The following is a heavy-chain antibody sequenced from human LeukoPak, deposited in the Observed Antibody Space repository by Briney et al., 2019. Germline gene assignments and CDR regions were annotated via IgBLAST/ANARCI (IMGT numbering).Heavy chain of an antibody. Sequence: GGSLRLSCAASGFTFTSNAMSWVRQAPGEGLEWVSAISAGGGTTYYLDSVKGRFTISRDKSTSTLYLQMNSLRVEDTALYYCAKDRDGGSTTRPKGFDYWGQGTPVTVSS. CDR2: ISAGGGTT. CDR3: AKDRDGGSTTRPKGFDY. V-gene: IGHV3-23*01. CDR1: GFTFTSNA. D-gene: IGHD1-14*01. J-gene: IGHJ4*02.